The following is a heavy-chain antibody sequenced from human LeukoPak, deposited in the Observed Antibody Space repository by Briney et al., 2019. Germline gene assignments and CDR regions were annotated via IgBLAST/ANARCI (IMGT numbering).Heavy chain of an antibody. J-gene: IGHJ3*02. CDR1: GGSISSGGYY. Sequence: KPSETLSLTCTVSGGSISSGGYYWSWIRQHPGKGLEWIGYIYYSGSTYYNPSLKSRVTISVDTSKNQFSLKLSSVTAADTAVYYCARDRRGSYRAFDIWGQGTMVTVSS. V-gene: IGHV4-31*03. CDR2: IYYSGST. D-gene: IGHD1-26*01. CDR3: ARDRRGSYRAFDI.